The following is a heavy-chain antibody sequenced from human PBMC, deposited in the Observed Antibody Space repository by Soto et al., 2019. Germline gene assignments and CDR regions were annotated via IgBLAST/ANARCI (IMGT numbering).Heavy chain of an antibody. V-gene: IGHV3-7*01. CDR1: GLNFSNHC. CDR2: INQDGSDK. Sequence: GGSLRLSCTASGLNFSNHCMTWVRQVSGKGLEWVANINQDGSDKYYAESVKGRFTISRDNVKNLLSLQMNSLRVEDTAVYYCARSCRHTLDPWGQGALVTVSS. J-gene: IGHJ5*02. CDR3: ARSCRHTLDP. D-gene: IGHD3-10*01.